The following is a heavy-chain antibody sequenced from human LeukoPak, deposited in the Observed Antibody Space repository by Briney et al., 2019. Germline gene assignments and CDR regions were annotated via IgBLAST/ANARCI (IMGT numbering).Heavy chain of an antibody. D-gene: IGHD3-22*01. CDR3: ARGGYYDSSGESDY. V-gene: IGHV3-30*01. CDR1: GFTFSSYA. J-gene: IGHJ4*02. Sequence: GGSLRLSCAASGFTFSSYAMHWVRQAPGKGLEWVAVISYDGSNKYYADSVKGRFTIPRDNSKNTLYLQMNSLRAEDTAVYYCARGGYYDSSGESDYWGQGTLVTVSS. CDR2: ISYDGSNK.